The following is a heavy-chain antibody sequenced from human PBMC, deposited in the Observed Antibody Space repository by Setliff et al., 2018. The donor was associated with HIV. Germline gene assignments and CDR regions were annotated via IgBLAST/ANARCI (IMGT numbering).Heavy chain of an antibody. Sequence: GASVKVSCKASGYTFINYHITWVRQAPGQGLEWVGSISASSVNTNYTQGRVTMTTDTSTSTAYMELRRLTTDDTAVHYCARDDDYSSGWNIDYWGQGTLVTVSS. V-gene: IGHV1-18*01. CDR3: ARDDDYSSGWNIDY. J-gene: IGHJ4*02. CDR2: ISASSVNT. D-gene: IGHD6-19*01. CDR1: GYTFINYH.